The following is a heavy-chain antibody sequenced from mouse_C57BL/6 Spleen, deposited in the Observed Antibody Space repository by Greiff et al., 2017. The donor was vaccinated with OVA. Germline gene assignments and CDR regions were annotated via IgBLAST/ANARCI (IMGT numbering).Heavy chain of an antibody. J-gene: IGHJ2*01. V-gene: IGHV1-69*01. Sequence: QVQLQQPGAELVMPGASVKLSCKASGYTFTSYWMHWVKQRPGQGLEWIGEIDPSDSYTNYNQKFKGKSTLTVDKSSSTAYMQLSSRTSEDSAVYYCARYSNYFDYWGQGTTLTVSS. CDR2: IDPSDSYT. D-gene: IGHD2-5*01. CDR3: ARYSNYFDY. CDR1: GYTFTSYW.